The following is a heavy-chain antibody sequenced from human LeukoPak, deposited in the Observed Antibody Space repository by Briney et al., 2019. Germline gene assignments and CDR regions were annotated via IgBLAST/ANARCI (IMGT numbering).Heavy chain of an antibody. J-gene: IGHJ4*02. CDR3: AKVGPGITMIVVVMNLDY. D-gene: IGHD3-22*01. V-gene: IGHV3-23*01. CDR2: ISGSGGST. CDR1: GFTFSSYA. Sequence: GGSLRLSCAASGFTFSSYAMSWVRQAPGKGLEWVSAISGSGGSTYYADSVKGRFTISRDNSKNTLYLQMNSLRAEDTAVYYCAKVGPGITMIVVVMNLDYWGQGTLVTVSS.